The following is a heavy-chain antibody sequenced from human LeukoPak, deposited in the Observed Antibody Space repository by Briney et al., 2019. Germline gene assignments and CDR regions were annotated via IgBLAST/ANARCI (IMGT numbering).Heavy chain of an antibody. CDR2: ISSSGGST. V-gene: IGHV3-23*01. Sequence: GGSLRLSCAASGFTFSSYAMNWVRQAPRKGLEWVSAISSSGGSTYYADSAKGRFTISRDNSKNTLYLQMNSLRVEDTAVYFCAKPIAAARGDFDYWGQGTLVSVSS. CDR3: AKPIAAARGDFDY. CDR1: GFTFSSYA. J-gene: IGHJ4*02. D-gene: IGHD6-13*01.